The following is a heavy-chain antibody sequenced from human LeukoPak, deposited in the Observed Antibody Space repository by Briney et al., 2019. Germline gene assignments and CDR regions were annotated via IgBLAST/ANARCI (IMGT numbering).Heavy chain of an antibody. V-gene: IGHV3-48*03. CDR3: TRVSVGGGPLDY. CDR2: ISSSGSTI. D-gene: IGHD2/OR15-2a*01. Sequence: GGSLRLSCAASGFTFSSYGMNWVRQAPGKGLEWVSYISSSGSTIYYADSVKGRSTISRDNAKNSLYLQMNSLRAEDTAVYYCTRVSVGGGPLDYWGQGTLVTVSS. J-gene: IGHJ4*02. CDR1: GFTFSSYG.